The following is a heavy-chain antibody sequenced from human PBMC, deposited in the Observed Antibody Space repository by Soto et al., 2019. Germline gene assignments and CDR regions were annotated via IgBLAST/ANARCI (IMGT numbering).Heavy chain of an antibody. Sequence: QGQLVQSGAEVKKPGAAVKVSCKASGYTFTGYYMHWVRQAPGQGLEWMGWINPNSGGTNYAQKFQGLVTMTRDTSISTAYMELSGLRSDDTAVYYCARGYSSGYYGVGRDPGYVDYWGQGTLVTVSS. D-gene: IGHD6-19*01. CDR3: ARGYSSGYYGVGRDPGYVDY. CDR2: INPNSGGT. V-gene: IGHV1-2*04. CDR1: GYTFTGYY. J-gene: IGHJ4*02.